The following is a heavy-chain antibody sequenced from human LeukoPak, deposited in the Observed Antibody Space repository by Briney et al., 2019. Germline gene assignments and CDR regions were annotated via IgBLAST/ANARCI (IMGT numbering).Heavy chain of an antibody. J-gene: IGHJ5*02. CDR2: ISYDGSNK. CDR1: GFTFSSYG. Sequence: HPGGSLRLSCAASGFTFSSYGMHWVRQAPGKGLEWVAVISYDGSNKYYADSVKGRFTISRDNSKNTLYQQMNSMRAEDTAVYYCAKAGLSGSNNWFDPWGQGTLVTVSS. V-gene: IGHV3-30*18. D-gene: IGHD1-26*01. CDR3: AKAGLSGSNNWFDP.